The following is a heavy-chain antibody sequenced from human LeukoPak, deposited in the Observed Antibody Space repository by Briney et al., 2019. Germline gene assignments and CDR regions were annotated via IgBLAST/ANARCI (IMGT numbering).Heavy chain of an antibody. J-gene: IGHJ6*03. CDR1: GYTFTSYA. V-gene: IGHV1-69*06. CDR3: ARSSLYYYMDV. Sequence: SVKLSCKAAGYTFTSYAVIWVRQARGQGLEWMGGIIPSFGTANYAQKFQGRVTITADKSTSTAYMDLSSRRSEDTAVYYCARSSLYYYMDVWGKGTTVTVSS. D-gene: IGHD6-6*01. CDR2: IIPSFGTA.